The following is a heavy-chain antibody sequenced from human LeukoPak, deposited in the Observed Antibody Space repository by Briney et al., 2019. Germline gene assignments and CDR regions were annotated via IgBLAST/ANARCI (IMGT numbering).Heavy chain of an antibody. CDR2: ISTDGSST. CDR1: EFTFSGYW. Sequence: GGSLRLSCEDSEFTFSGYWMHWVRQAPGKGLVWVSRISTDGSSTSYADSVKGRFTISRDNARKTLYLQMNSVRAEDTAVYYCARDFKEADPWGQGTLVTVSS. CDR3: ARDFKEADP. V-gene: IGHV3-74*01. J-gene: IGHJ5*02.